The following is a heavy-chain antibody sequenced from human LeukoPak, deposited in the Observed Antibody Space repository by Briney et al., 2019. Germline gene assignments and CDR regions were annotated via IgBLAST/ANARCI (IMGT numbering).Heavy chain of an antibody. V-gene: IGHV3-23*01. J-gene: IGHJ4*02. CDR2: ISGSGGST. D-gene: IGHD1-26*01. CDR3: AKVGGGSPYRGYFDY. Sequence: GGSLRLSCAASGFTFSSYAMSWVRQAPGKGLEWVSGISGSGGSTYYADSVKGRFTISRDNSKNTLYLQMNSLGAEDTAVYYCAKVGGGSPYRGYFDYWGQGILVTVSS. CDR1: GFTFSSYA.